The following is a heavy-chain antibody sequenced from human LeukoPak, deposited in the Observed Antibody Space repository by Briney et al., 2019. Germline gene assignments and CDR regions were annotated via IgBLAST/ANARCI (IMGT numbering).Heavy chain of an antibody. Sequence: ASVKVSCKASGGTFSSYAISWVRQAPGQGLEWMGGIIPIFGTANYAQKFQGRVTITADESTSTAYMELSSLRSEDTAVYYCARGGSVITMVRGVTMPDDAFDIWGQGTVVTVSS. CDR3: ARGGSVITMVRGVTMPDDAFDI. D-gene: IGHD3-10*01. J-gene: IGHJ3*02. V-gene: IGHV1-69*13. CDR1: GGTFSSYA. CDR2: IIPIFGTA.